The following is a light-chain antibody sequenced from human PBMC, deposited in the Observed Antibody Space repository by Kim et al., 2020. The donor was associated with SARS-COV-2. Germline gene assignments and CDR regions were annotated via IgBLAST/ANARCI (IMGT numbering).Light chain of an antibody. CDR1: QDVRKY. V-gene: IGKV1-33*01. Sequence: DIQMAQSPSSLSASVGDRVTITCQASQDVRKYVNWYQQKPDKAPKLLIFDASNLETGVPSRFSGSGSGTDFTFTISGLQPEDFAIYYCQHYDSLPYTFGQGTKLEI. CDR2: DAS. CDR3: QHYDSLPYT. J-gene: IGKJ2*01.